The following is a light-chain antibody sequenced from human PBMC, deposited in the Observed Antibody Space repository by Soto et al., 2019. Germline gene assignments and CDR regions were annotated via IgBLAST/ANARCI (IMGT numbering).Light chain of an antibody. CDR3: HQYGSSPAT. CDR2: AAS. CDR1: QSIASY. Sequence: DIQKTQSPSSLSASVGDRVASTCRASQSIASYLNWYQQRPGKAPELLIYAASTLESGVPSRFSGSGSGTEFTLTISRLEPEDFAVYYCHQYGSSPATFGQGTKVDI. V-gene: IGKV1-39*01. J-gene: IGKJ1*01.